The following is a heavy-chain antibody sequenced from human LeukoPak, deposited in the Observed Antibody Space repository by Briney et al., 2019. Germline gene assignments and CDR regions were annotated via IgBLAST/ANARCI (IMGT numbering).Heavy chain of an antibody. CDR2: IYHSVST. D-gene: IGHD5-18*01. CDR1: GGSISSSNW. CDR3: ARDPPGDTAIFDP. J-gene: IGHJ5*02. V-gene: IGHV4-4*02. Sequence: PSETLSLTCAVSGGSISSSNWWSWVRQPPGKGLEWIGEIYHSVSTNYNPSLKSRVTISVDKSKNQFSLKLSSVTAADTAVYYCARDPPGDTAIFDPWGQGTLVTVSS.